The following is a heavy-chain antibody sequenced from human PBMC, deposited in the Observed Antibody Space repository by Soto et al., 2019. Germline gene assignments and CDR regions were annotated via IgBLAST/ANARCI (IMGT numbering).Heavy chain of an antibody. CDR2: INHSGST. CDR1: GGSFSGYY. Sequence: SETLSLTCAVYGGSFSGYYWSWIRQPPGKGLEWIGEINHSGSTNYNPSLKSRVTISVDTSKNQFSLKLSSVTAADTAVYYCARVLSVAGTVYYFDYWGQGTLVTVSS. J-gene: IGHJ4*02. V-gene: IGHV4-34*01. CDR3: ARVLSVAGTVYYFDY. D-gene: IGHD6-19*01.